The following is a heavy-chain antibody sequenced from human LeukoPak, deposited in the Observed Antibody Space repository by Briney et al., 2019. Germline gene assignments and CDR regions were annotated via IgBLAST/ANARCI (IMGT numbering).Heavy chain of an antibody. CDR1: GFTFSSFR. J-gene: IGHJ4*02. CDR2: MNSDGSST. CDR3: ARGEASSWYD. V-gene: IGHV3-74*01. D-gene: IGHD6-13*01. Sequence: GGSLRLSCAGSGFTFSSFRMHWVRQGPGKGLAWVSGMNSDGSSTVYADSVKGQFTISRDNAKNTLYLQMNSLRADDTAVYYCARGEASSWYDWGQGTLVTVSS.